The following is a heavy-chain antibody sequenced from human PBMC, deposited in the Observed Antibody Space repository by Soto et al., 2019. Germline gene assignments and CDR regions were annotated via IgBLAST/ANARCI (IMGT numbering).Heavy chain of an antibody. V-gene: IGHV1-46*01. Sequence: ASVKVSCKASGYTFTSYYMHWVRQAPGQGLEWMGIINPSGGSTSYAQKFQGRVTMTRDTSTSTVYMELSSLRSEDTAVYYCASSLVYAAAGNQLGYWRQGTLVTVSS. CDR2: INPSGGST. D-gene: IGHD6-13*01. CDR1: GYTFTSYY. CDR3: ASSLVYAAAGNQLGY. J-gene: IGHJ4*02.